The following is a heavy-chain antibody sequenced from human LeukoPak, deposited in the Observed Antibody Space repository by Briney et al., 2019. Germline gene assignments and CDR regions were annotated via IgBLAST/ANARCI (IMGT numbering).Heavy chain of an antibody. Sequence: PGGSLRLSCAASGFTFSSYAMSWVRQAPGKGLEWVSAISGSGGSTYYADSVKGRFTISRDNSKNTLYLQMNSLRAEDTAVYYCAKGPAALRYYYYMDVWGKGTTVTVSS. CDR2: ISGSGGST. J-gene: IGHJ6*03. CDR3: AKGPAALRYYYYMDV. V-gene: IGHV3-23*01. CDR1: GFTFSSYA. D-gene: IGHD2-2*01.